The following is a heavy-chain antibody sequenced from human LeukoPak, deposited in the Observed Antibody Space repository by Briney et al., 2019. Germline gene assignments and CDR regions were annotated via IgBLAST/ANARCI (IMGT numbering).Heavy chain of an antibody. CDR2: INPNSGGT. D-gene: IGHD3-16*01. J-gene: IGHJ4*02. CDR1: GYTFTGLY. Sequence: GASVKVSCKASGYTFTGLYMNWVRQAPGQGLEWMGWINPNSGGTDYAQKFQGRVTMTRDTSISTAYMELSRLRSDDTAVYFCARDLRLLGDLPPYWGQGTLVTVSS. V-gene: IGHV1-2*02. CDR3: ARDLRLLGDLPPY.